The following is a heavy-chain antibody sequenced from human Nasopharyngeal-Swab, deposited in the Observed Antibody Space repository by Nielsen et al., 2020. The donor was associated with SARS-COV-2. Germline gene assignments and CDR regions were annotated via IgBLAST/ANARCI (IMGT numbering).Heavy chain of an antibody. V-gene: IGHV4-59*13. D-gene: IGHD3-9*01. J-gene: IGHJ4*02. CDR3: ARGDYDVLTGYYSGLDY. Sequence: SETLSLTCTVSGGSISRYYWSWIRQPPGKGLEWIGYIYYRGSTNYNPSLKSRVTISVDTSKNQFSLNLTSVTAADTAVYYCARGDYDVLTGYYSGLDYWGQGSLVTVSS. CDR1: GGSISRYY. CDR2: IYYRGST.